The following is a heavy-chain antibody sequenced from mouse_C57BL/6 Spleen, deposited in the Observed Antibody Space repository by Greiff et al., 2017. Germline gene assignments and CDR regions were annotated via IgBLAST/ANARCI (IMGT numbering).Heavy chain of an antibody. CDR3: ARYYGSSYSYWYFDV. J-gene: IGHJ1*03. V-gene: IGHV1-64*01. D-gene: IGHD1-1*01. CDR1: GYTFTSYW. CDR2: IHPNSGST. Sequence: QVQLQQPGAELVKPGASVKLSCKASGYTFTSYWMHWVKQRPGQGLEWIGMIHPNSGSTNYNEKFKSKATLTVDKSSSTAYMQLSSLTSEDSAVYYCARYYGSSYSYWYFDVWGTGTTVTVSS.